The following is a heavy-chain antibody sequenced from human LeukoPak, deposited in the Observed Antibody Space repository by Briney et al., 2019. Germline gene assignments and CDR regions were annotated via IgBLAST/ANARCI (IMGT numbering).Heavy chain of an antibody. D-gene: IGHD6-6*01. J-gene: IGHJ6*03. Sequence: PGGSLRLSCAASGFTFSSYSMNWVRQAPGKGLEWVSSISSSSSYIYYADSVKGRFTISRDNAKNSLYLQMNSLRAEDTAVYYCARALASIAARREGDYYYYMDVRGKGTTVTVSS. V-gene: IGHV3-21*01. CDR3: ARALASIAARREGDYYYYMDV. CDR2: ISSSSSYI. CDR1: GFTFSSYS.